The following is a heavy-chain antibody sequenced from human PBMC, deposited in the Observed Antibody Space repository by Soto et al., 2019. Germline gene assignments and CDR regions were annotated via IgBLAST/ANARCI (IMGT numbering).Heavy chain of an antibody. CDR2: ISGDGSTT. CDR1: GFTFNSYW. Sequence: EVQLVESGGGLVQPGGSLRLSCAASGFTFNSYWMHWVRQAPGKGLGWVSHISGDGSTTTYADSVKGRFTISRDNAENTLYLQLSSLRADDTAVYYCARDRPYGGHPQSYFQNWGQGILVTVSS. CDR3: ARDRPYGGHPQSYFQN. D-gene: IGHD4-17*01. V-gene: IGHV3-74*01. J-gene: IGHJ4*02.